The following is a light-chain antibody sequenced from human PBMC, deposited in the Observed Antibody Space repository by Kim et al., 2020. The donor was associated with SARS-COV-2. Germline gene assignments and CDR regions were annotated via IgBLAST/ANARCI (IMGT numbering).Light chain of an antibody. Sequence: GQSVTISCTGTSSDVGSYNLVSWYQQHPGKAPKLMIYEVSKRPSGVSNRFSGSKSGNTASLTISGLQAEDEADYYCCSYAGSSNLVFGGGTQLTVL. CDR3: CSYAGSSNLV. J-gene: IGLJ2*01. CDR1: SSDVGSYNL. CDR2: EVS. V-gene: IGLV2-23*02.